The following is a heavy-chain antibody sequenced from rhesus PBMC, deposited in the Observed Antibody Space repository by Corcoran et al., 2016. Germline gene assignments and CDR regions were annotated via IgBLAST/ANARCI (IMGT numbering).Heavy chain of an antibody. J-gene: IGHJ3*01. D-gene: IGHD4-29*01. CDR1: GIDFSRYW. V-gene: IGHV3-34*01. CDR3: ARQGYYGLFAY. Sequence: EVKLLQSGGGLVQPGGSLKLSCAASGIDFSRYWIGWVRRAPGKGLEWNGEINPYSITINSAPSLKDKFIISRDNAKNTLYLQMSKVRSEDTALYYCARQGYYGLFAYWGQGTLVTVSA. CDR2: INPYSITI.